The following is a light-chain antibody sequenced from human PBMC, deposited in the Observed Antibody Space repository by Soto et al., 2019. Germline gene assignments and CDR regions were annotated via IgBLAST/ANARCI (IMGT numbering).Light chain of an antibody. Sequence: QSALTQPAFVSGSPGQSITISCTGTSSDVGSYNLVSWYQQHPGKAPKLMIYEGSKRPSGVSNRFSGSKSGNTASLTISGLQAEDEADYYCCSYAGSSTFAVFGTGTKLTVL. CDR2: EGS. CDR3: CSYAGSSTFAV. J-gene: IGLJ1*01. CDR1: SSDVGSYNL. V-gene: IGLV2-23*03.